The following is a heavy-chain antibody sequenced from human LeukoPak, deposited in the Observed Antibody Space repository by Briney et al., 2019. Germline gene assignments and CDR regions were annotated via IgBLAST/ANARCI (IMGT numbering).Heavy chain of an antibody. CDR1: GFTFRTYT. Sequence: GGSLRLSCSASGFTFRTYTMHWVRQAPGKGLEYVSSFSSNGGTTHYADSVKGRFTISRDNSKNTLYFHMSSLRAEDTAVYICVKEVIYYNSGRYYSAMDVWGQGTTVTVSS. J-gene: IGHJ6*02. V-gene: IGHV3-64D*06. CDR2: FSSNGGTT. CDR3: VKEVIYYNSGRYYSAMDV. D-gene: IGHD3-10*01.